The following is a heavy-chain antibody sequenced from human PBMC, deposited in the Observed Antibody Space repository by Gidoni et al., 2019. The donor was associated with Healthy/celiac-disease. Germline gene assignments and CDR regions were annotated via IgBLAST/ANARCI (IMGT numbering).Heavy chain of an antibody. D-gene: IGHD2-8*02. CDR2: FDPEAGET. CDR3: ACCLLLGGMDV. CDR1: GYTLTELS. Sequence: QVQLVHSGAEVKKPGASVKVTCQVSGYTLTELSMHWVRKAPGKGLEWMGGFDPEAGETIYAQKFQGRVTMTEDTSTETAYMELSSLRSEDTAVYYCACCLLLGGMDVWGQGTTVTVSS. J-gene: IGHJ6*02. V-gene: IGHV1-24*01.